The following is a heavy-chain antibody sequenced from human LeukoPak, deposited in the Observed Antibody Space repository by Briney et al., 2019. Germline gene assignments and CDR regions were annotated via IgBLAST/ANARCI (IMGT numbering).Heavy chain of an antibody. V-gene: IGHV3-23*01. CDR3: ARDIQLST. Sequence: GGSLRLSCAASGFTFSGSAMSWVRQAPGKGLEWVSLISFSGGSTYYADSVKGRFTISRDNSKDTLYLQMNSLRAEDTAIYYCARDIQLSTWGLGTMVTVSS. J-gene: IGHJ3*01. D-gene: IGHD5-24*01. CDR1: GFTFSGSA. CDR2: ISFSGGST.